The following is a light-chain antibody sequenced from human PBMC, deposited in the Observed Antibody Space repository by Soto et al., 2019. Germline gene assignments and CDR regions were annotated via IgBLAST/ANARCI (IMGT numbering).Light chain of an antibody. Sequence: AIQLTQSPSSLSASVGDRVTITCRASQGISSALAWYQQKPGKAPKLLIYDASSLESGVPSRFSGSGSGTDFTLTIISLQPEDCATYYCQHFNSYPHTFGGGTKVEIK. CDR1: QGISSA. J-gene: IGKJ4*01. V-gene: IGKV1-13*02. CDR3: QHFNSYPHT. CDR2: DAS.